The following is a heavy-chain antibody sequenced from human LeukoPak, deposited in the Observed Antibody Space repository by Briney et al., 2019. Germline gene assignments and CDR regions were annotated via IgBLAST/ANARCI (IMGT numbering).Heavy chain of an antibody. CDR3: ARAPGRKWYFDL. Sequence: SETLSLTCTVSGGSISSYYWSWIRQPPGKGLEWIGYIYYSGSTNYNPSLKSRVTISVDTSKNQFSLKLSSVTAADTAVYYCARAPGRKWYFDLWGRGTLVTVSS. CDR2: IYYSGST. CDR1: GGSISSYY. V-gene: IGHV4-59*12. J-gene: IGHJ2*01.